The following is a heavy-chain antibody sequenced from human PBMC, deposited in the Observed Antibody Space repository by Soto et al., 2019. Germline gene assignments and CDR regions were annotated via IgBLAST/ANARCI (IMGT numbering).Heavy chain of an antibody. CDR2: IYYSGST. CDR1: GGSISSSSYY. CDR3: AMNAGQSGSLGGY. D-gene: IGHD1-26*01. Sequence: QLQLQESGPGLVKPSETLSLTCTVSGGSISSSSYYWGWIRQPPGKGLEWIGSIYYSGSTYYNPSLSVLLTLSVTKGTNQFSLNLSSVTAAATAVYYCAMNAGQSGSLGGYWGQGTLVTVSS. V-gene: IGHV4-39*01. J-gene: IGHJ4*02.